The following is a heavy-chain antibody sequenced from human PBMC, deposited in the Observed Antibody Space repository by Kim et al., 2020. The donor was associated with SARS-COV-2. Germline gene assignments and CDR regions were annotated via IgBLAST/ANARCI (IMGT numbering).Heavy chain of an antibody. V-gene: IGHV3-74*01. D-gene: IGHD2-21*02. J-gene: IGHJ4*02. Sequence: GSSTSYGDSVKGRFTISRDNAKNTLYLQMNSLRAEDTAVYYCASCDSRGYWGQGTLVTVSS. CDR3: ASCDSRGY. CDR2: GSST.